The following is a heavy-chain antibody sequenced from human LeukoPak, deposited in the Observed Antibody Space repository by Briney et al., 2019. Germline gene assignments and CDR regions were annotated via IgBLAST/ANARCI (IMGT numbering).Heavy chain of an antibody. CDR1: VRSISRGGYY. D-gene: IGHD3-3*01. CDR2: IDYSGST. CDR3: ARGGRDDDFWSAEENWFEP. J-gene: IGHJ5*02. Sequence: SETLSLTCTLSVRSISRGGYYCRWICRHQAKGLVWIGYIDYSGSTYYNPALQIRVPISVDTAQNLFALKQSSVTAEDRAVLYWARGGRDDDFWSAEENWFEPWGQGTLVTVSS. V-gene: IGHV4-31*03.